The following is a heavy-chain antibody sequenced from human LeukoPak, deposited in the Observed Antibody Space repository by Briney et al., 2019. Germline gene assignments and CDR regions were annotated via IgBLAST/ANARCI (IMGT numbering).Heavy chain of an antibody. CDR2: MNPNSGNT. D-gene: IGHD6-6*01. J-gene: IGHJ6*02. CDR1: GYTFTSYD. V-gene: IGHV1-8*02. Sequence: ASVKVSCKASGYTFTSYDINWVRQATGQGLEWMGWMNPNSGNTGYAQKFQGRVTMTRNTSISTVYMELSSLRSEDTAVYYCARNRPSSSYYYYGMDVWGQGTTVTVSS. CDR3: ARNRPSSSYYYYGMDV.